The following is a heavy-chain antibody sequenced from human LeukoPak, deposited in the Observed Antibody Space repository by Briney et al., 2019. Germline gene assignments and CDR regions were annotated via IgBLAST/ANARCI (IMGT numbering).Heavy chain of an antibody. J-gene: IGHJ4*02. CDR1: GGSISSSTYY. Sequence: SETLSLTCTVSGGSISSSTYYWSWIRQPAGKGLEWIGRIYTSGSTNYNPSLKSRVTISVDTSKNQFSLKLSSVTAADTAVYYCARAVPDSSGYRVDYWGQGTLVTVSS. CDR2: IYTSGST. V-gene: IGHV4-61*02. D-gene: IGHD3-22*01. CDR3: ARAVPDSSGYRVDY.